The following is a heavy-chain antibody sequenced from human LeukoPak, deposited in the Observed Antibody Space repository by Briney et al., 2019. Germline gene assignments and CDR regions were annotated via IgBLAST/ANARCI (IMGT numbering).Heavy chain of an antibody. CDR2: IYTSGST. CDR3: AREKIGYYDGSGRGWFDP. Sequence: PSETLSLTCAVYGGSISSYYWSWVRQPAGKGLEWIGRIYTSGSTNYNPSLKSRVIISVDTSKKRFSLKLSSVTAADTAVYYCAREKIGYYDGSGRGWFDPWGQGTLVTVSS. V-gene: IGHV4-4*07. J-gene: IGHJ5*02. CDR1: GGSISSYY. D-gene: IGHD3-22*01.